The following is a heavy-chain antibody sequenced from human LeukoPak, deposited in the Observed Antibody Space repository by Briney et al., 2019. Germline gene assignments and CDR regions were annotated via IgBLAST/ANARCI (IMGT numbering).Heavy chain of an antibody. Sequence: GSLRLSCAASGFTFSTYAVNWVRQAPGKGLEWVSTISGSGGNTYYADSVKGRFTISRDNSKNTLYLQMSSLRAEDTAVYYCAKDRGRYYDSSGYYWGYYFDSWGQGILVTVST. D-gene: IGHD3-22*01. CDR3: AKDRGRYYDSSGYYWGYYFDS. CDR1: GFTFSTYA. V-gene: IGHV3-23*01. CDR2: ISGSGGNT. J-gene: IGHJ4*02.